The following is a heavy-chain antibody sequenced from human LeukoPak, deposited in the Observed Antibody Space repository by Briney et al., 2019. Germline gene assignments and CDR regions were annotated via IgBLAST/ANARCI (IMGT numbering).Heavy chain of an antibody. CDR1: GGSISSYY. CDR3: ARFYGGIPFDY. V-gene: IGHV4-59*01. J-gene: IGHJ4*02. D-gene: IGHD4-23*01. CDR2: IYYSGST. Sequence: SETLSLTCTVSGGSISSYYWSWIRQPPGKGLEWIGYIYYSGSTNYNPSLKSRVTISVDTSKNQFSLKLSSVTAADTAVYYCARFYGGIPFDYWGQGTLVTVSS.